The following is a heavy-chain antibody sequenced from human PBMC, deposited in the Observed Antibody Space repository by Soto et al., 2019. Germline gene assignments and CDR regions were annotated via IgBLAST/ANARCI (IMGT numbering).Heavy chain of an antibody. Sequence: SEIMSLTWTVSGGSISSGGYYWSCKRQHPGKGLEWIGYIYYSGSTYYNPSLKSRVTISVDTSKNQFSLKLSSVTAADTAVYYCARVAGIAARPMHFDYWGQGTLVTVSS. V-gene: IGHV4-30-4*01. D-gene: IGHD6-6*01. CDR1: GGSISSGGYY. CDR3: ARVAGIAARPMHFDY. J-gene: IGHJ4*02. CDR2: IYYSGST.